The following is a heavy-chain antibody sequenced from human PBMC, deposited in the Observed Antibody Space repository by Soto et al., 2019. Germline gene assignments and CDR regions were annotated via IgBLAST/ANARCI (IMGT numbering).Heavy chain of an antibody. CDR2: IIPIFGTA. CDR1: GGTFSSYA. J-gene: IGHJ6*02. CDR3: ARDLVPGDCSSTSCYYYGMDV. V-gene: IGHV1-69*13. Sequence: ASVKVSCKASGGTFSSYAISWVRQAPGQGLEWMGGIIPIFGTANYAQKFQGRVTITADESTSTAYMELSSLRSEDTAVYYCARDLVPGDCSSTSCYYYGMDVWGQGTKVTVSS. D-gene: IGHD2-2*01.